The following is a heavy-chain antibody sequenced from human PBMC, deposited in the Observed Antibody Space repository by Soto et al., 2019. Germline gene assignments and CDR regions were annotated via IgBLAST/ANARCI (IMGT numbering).Heavy chain of an antibody. CDR2: IGPESGAT. J-gene: IGHJ4*02. Sequence: QVQLVQSGAEVKKPGASVKVSCKASGYTFTGHYIHWVRQAPEQGPEWMGEIGPESGATRYAQKFQGRVTMTRDMSITTVYMELNNLSTDDTAVYYCGRGRSGQIVVFYWGQGTPVTVSS. V-gene: IGHV1-2*02. CDR1: GYTFTGHY. CDR3: GRGRSGQIVVFY. D-gene: IGHD1-26*01.